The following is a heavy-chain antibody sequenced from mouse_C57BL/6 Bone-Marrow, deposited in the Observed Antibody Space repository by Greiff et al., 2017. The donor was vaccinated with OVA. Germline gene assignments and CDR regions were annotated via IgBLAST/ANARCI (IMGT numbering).Heavy chain of an antibody. CDR3: ARPYYGRYAMDY. CDR2: IYPGDGDT. Sequence: VKLVESGAELVKPGASVKISCKASGYAFSSYWMNWVKQRPGKGLEWIGQIYPGDGDTNYNGKFKGKATLTADKSSSTAYMQLSSLTSEDSAVYFCARPYYGRYAMDYWGQGTSVTVSS. CDR1: GYAFSSYW. V-gene: IGHV1-80*01. J-gene: IGHJ4*01. D-gene: IGHD1-1*01.